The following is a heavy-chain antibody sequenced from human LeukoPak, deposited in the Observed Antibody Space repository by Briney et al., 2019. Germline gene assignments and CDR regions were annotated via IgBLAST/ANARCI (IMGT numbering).Heavy chain of an antibody. Sequence: GESLKISCKGSGYRFTTYWIGWVRQMPGKGLEWMGIIYPTDSDTIYSPSFQGLVTISADRSLNTAYLQWSSLKASDTAMYYCARQGFSGNYQGDAFDIWGQGTMVTVYS. CDR2: IYPTDSDT. CDR3: ARQGFSGNYQGDAFDI. V-gene: IGHV5-51*01. D-gene: IGHD1-26*01. CDR1: GYRFTTYW. J-gene: IGHJ3*02.